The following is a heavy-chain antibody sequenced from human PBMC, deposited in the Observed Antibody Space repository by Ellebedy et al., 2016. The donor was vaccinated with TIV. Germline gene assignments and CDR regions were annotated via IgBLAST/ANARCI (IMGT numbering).Heavy chain of an antibody. CDR3: ARSGDRSGYDYRGY. CDR1: GGTFSSYA. CDR2: IIPIFGTA. Sequence: ASVKVSCKASGGTFSSYAISWVRQAPGQGLEWMGGIIPIFGTANYAQKFQGRVTITADESTSTAYMELSSLRSGDTAVYYCARSGDRSGYDYRGYWGQGTLVTVSS. J-gene: IGHJ4*02. V-gene: IGHV1-69*13. D-gene: IGHD5-12*01.